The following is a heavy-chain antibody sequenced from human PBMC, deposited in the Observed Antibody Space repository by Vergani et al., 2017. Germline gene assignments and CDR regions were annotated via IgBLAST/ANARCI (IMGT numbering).Heavy chain of an antibody. D-gene: IGHD3-9*01. CDR3: AREGPIRYRGFDY. Sequence: QVQLQQWGAGLLKPSETLSLTCAVYGGSFSGYYWSWIRQPPGKGLEWIGEINHSGSTNYNPSLKSRVTISVDTSKNQFSLKLSSVTAADTAVYYCAREGPIRYRGFDYWGQGTLVTVSS. J-gene: IGHJ4*02. V-gene: IGHV4-34*01. CDR2: INHSGST. CDR1: GGSFSGYY.